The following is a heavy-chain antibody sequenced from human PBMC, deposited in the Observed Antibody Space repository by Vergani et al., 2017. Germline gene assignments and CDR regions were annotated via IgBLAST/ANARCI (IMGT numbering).Heavy chain of an antibody. D-gene: IGHD3-22*01. CDR1: GFTFSSYA. V-gene: IGHV3-23*04. CDR3: AKSPSSGRGGAFDM. J-gene: IGHJ3*02. CDR2: ISGTGGST. Sequence: EVQLVESGGGLVQPGGSLRLSYAASGFTFSSYAMSWVRQAPGKGLEWVSSISGTGGSTYYADSVKGRFTISRDNSKNTLYLQMNSLRAEDTAVYYCAKSPSSGRGGAFDMGGQGTMVAVSS.